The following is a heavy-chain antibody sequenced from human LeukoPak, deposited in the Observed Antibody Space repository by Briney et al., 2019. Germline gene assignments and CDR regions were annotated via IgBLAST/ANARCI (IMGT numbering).Heavy chain of an antibody. CDR3: ARVEDYYDSSGYSAWDY. Sequence: GGSLRLSCAASGFTFSSYGMHWVRQAPGKGLEWVAVIGYDGSNKYYADAVKGRVTISRDNSKSTLYLQMNRLRAEDTAVYYCARVEDYYDSSGYSAWDYWGQGTLVTVSS. V-gene: IGHV3-33*01. CDR2: IGYDGSNK. D-gene: IGHD3-22*01. CDR1: GFTFSSYG. J-gene: IGHJ4*02.